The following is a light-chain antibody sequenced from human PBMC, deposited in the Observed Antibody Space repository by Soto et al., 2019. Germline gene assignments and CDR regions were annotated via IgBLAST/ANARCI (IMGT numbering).Light chain of an antibody. CDR3: EAWDGSLNVVL. V-gene: IGLV1-44*01. J-gene: IGLJ2*01. Sequence: QSVLTQRTSASGTPGQRVTISCSGSSSNIGTNTVNWYQHLPGSAPKLLIYSSDQRPSGVPDRFSGSKSGTSASLAISGLQPDDEADYYCEAWDGSLNVVLFGGGTKLTVL. CDR1: SSNIGTNT. CDR2: SSD.